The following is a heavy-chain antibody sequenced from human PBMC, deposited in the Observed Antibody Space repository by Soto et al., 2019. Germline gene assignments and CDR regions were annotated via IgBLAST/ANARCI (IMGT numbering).Heavy chain of an antibody. Sequence: SETLSLTCAVYGGSFSGYYWSWIRQPPGKGLEWIGEINHSGSTNYNPSLKSRVTISVDTSKNQFSLKLSSVTAADTAGYYCGRGGVKQWLARPGKYYYYGMEVWGQGTTVTVFS. D-gene: IGHD6-19*01. CDR1: GGSFSGYY. CDR2: INHSGST. V-gene: IGHV4-34*01. J-gene: IGHJ6*01. CDR3: GRGGVKQWLARPGKYYYYGMEV.